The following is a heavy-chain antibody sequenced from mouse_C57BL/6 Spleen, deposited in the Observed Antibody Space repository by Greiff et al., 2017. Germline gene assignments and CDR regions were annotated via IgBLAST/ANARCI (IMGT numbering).Heavy chain of an antibody. D-gene: IGHD2-2*01. V-gene: IGHV1-19*01. J-gene: IGHJ4*01. CDR3: AREGYDYAMDY. Sequence: EVQLQQSGPVLVKPGASVKMSCKASGYTFTDYYMNWVKQSHGKSLEWIGVINPYNGGTSYNQKFKGKATLTVDKSSSTAYMELNSLTSEDSAVYYCAREGYDYAMDYWGQGTSVTVSS. CDR1: GYTFTDYY. CDR2: INPYNGGT.